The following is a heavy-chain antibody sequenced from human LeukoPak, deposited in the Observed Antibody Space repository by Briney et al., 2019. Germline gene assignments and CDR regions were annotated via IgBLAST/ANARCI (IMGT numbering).Heavy chain of an antibody. CDR2: ISSSSSYI. Sequence: PGGSLRLSCAASGFTFSSYSMNWVRQAPGKGLEWVSSISSSSSYIYYADSVKGRFTISRDNAKNSLYLQMNSLRAEDTAVYYCARGSGSYYNLYYYYYMDVWGKGTTVTISS. J-gene: IGHJ6*03. CDR3: ARGSGSYYNLYYYYYMDV. CDR1: GFTFSSYS. D-gene: IGHD3-10*01. V-gene: IGHV3-21*01.